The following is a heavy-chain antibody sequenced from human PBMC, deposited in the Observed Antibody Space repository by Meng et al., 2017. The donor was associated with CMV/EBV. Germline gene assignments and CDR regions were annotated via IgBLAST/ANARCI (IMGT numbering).Heavy chain of an antibody. Sequence: GGSLRLSCAASGFTFSSYEMNWVRQAPGKGLEWVSYISSSGSTIYYADSVKGRFTISRDNAKNSLYLQMNSLRAEDTAVYYCALTSISRSIGYCSSTSCYLGAFDIWGQGTMVTVSS. CDR3: ALTSISRSIGYCSSTSCYLGAFDI. CDR2: ISSSGSTI. CDR1: GFTFSSYE. V-gene: IGHV3-48*03. J-gene: IGHJ3*02. D-gene: IGHD2-2*01.